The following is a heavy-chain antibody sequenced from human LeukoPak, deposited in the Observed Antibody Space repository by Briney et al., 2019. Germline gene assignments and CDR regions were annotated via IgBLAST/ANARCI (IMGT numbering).Heavy chain of an antibody. CDR3: AKDGREWPRSLDY. V-gene: IGHV3-23*01. CDR1: GVTFSSYA. Sequence: GGSLRLSCAASGVTFSSYAMSWVRQAPGKGLEWVSAISGSGGSTYYADSVKGRFTISRDNSKNTLYVQMNSLRAEDTAVYYCAKDGREWPRSLDYWGQGTLVTVSS. CDR2: ISGSGGST. J-gene: IGHJ4*02. D-gene: IGHD5-12*01.